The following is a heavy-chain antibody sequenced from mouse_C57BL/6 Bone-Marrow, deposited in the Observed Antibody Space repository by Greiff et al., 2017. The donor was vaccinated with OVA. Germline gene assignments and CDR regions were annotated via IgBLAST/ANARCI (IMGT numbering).Heavy chain of an antibody. CDR2: IYPGSGST. Sequence: QVQLQQPGAELVTPGASVKMSCKASGYTFTSHWITWVKQRPGQGLEWTGDIYPGSGSTNYNEKFKSKATLTVDTSSSTAYMQLSSLTSEDSAVYYCARWDYYGSSYDFDYWGQGTTLTVSS. CDR3: ARWDYYGSSYDFDY. J-gene: IGHJ2*01. D-gene: IGHD1-1*01. V-gene: IGHV1-55*01. CDR1: GYTFTSHW.